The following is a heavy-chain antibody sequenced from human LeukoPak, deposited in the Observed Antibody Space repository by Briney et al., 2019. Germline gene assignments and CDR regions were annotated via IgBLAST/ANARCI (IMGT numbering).Heavy chain of an antibody. Sequence: PGGSLRLSCAASGFTVSSNYMSWVRQAPGKGLEWVSVIYSGGSTYYADSVKGRFTISRDNSKNTLYLQMNSLRAEDTAVYYCAREMWDSYDYVDYWGQGTLVTASS. D-gene: IGHD5-18*01. V-gene: IGHV3-66*01. CDR3: AREMWDSYDYVDY. CDR2: IYSGGST. J-gene: IGHJ4*02. CDR1: GFTVSSNY.